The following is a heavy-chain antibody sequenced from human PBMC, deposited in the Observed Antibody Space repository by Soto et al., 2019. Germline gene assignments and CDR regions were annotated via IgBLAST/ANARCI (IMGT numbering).Heavy chain of an antibody. CDR2: IYTSGST. J-gene: IGHJ4*02. Sequence: VQLQESGPGLVKPSETLSLTCTVSGGSISSYYWSWIRQPAGKGLEWIGRIYTSGSTNYNPSLKSRVTMSVDTSKNQFSLKLSSVTAADTAVYYCAREGVTMVRGALDYWGQGTLVTVSS. V-gene: IGHV4-4*07. D-gene: IGHD3-10*01. CDR1: GGSISSYY. CDR3: AREGVTMVRGALDY.